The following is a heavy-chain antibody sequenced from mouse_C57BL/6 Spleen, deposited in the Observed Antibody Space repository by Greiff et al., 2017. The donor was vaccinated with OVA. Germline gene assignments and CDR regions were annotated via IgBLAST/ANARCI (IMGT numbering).Heavy chain of an antibody. D-gene: IGHD2-4*01. V-gene: IGHV3-6*01. CDR2: ISYDGSN. Sequence: EVKLQESGPGLVKPSQSLSLTCSVTGYSITSGYYWNWIRQFPGNKLEWMGYISYDGSNNYNPSLKNRISITRDTSKNQFFLKLNSVTTEDTATYYCAVYDYAWFAYWGQGTLVTVSA. J-gene: IGHJ3*01. CDR1: GYSITSGYY. CDR3: AVYDYAWFAY.